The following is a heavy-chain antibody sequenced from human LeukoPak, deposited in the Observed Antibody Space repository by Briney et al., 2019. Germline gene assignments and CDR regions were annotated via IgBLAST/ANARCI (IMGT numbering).Heavy chain of an antibody. CDR1: GGTLSSSG. CDR3: ARDQHDSSGLNWFDP. Sequence: GASVKVSCKASGGTLSSSGISWVRQVPGQGLEWMGRIIPLLGIGNSVQSFQDRVTLTADKSTNTVYMQLSSLRSEDTAVYYCARDQHDSSGLNWFDPWGQGTLVTVSS. J-gene: IGHJ5*02. CDR2: IIPLLGIG. D-gene: IGHD3-22*01. V-gene: IGHV1-69*04.